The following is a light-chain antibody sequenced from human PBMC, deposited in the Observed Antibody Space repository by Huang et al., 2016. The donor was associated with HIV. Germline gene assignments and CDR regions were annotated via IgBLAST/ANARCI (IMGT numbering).Light chain of an antibody. CDR3: QQNYRTPT. V-gene: IGKV1-39*01. CDR2: GAS. Sequence: DIQMTQSPSSLSASVGDRVTITSRASQSINSYLNWYQQIPGKAPKLLIYGASSLQSGAPSRFSGSGSGTDFALTISSVQPEDLATYYCQQNYRTPTFGQGTKLEIK. CDR1: QSINSY. J-gene: IGKJ2*01.